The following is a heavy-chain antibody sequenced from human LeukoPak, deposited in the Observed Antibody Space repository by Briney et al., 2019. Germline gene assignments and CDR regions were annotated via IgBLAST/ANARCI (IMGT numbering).Heavy chain of an antibody. CDR1: GYSISSGYY. D-gene: IGHD3-16*01. V-gene: IGHV4-38-2*02. CDR2: IYHSGST. J-gene: IGHJ5*02. CDR3: ARGREGVMPYLA. Sequence: SETLSLTCTVSGYSISSGYYWGWIRQPPGKGLEWIGSIYHSGSTYYNPSLKSRVTISVDTSKNQFSLKLSSVTAADTAVYYCARGREGVMPYLAWGQGTLVTVSS.